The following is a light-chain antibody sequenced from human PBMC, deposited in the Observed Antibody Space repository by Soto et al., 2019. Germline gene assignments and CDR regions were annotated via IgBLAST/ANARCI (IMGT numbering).Light chain of an antibody. CDR1: QGTRDD. Sequence: AIQMTQSPSSLSASVGDRVTITCRASQGTRDDLGWYQQKPGKAPKLLIYSASSLQSGVPSRFSGSGSGTDFTLTISSLQPEDFATYYCLQDYNYPWTFGQGTKVDIK. V-gene: IGKV1-6*01. J-gene: IGKJ1*01. CDR3: LQDYNYPWT. CDR2: SAS.